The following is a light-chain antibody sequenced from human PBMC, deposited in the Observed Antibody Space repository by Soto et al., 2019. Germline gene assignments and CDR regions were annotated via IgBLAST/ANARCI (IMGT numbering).Light chain of an antibody. CDR2: DNI. J-gene: IGLJ2*01. CDR3: GTWDSSLSGGV. CDR1: NSNIGTKN. Sequence: QSVLTQPPSVSAAPGQTVTISCSGSNSNIGTKNVCWYQQLPGTAPKILIYDNIKRPSGIPDRCSASKSGTSATLAITGLQTGDEADYYCGTWDSSLSGGVFGGGTKLTVL. V-gene: IGLV1-51*01.